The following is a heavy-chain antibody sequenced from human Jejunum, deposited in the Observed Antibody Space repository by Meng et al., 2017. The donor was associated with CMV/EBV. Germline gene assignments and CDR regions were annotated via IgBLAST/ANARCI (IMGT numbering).Heavy chain of an antibody. J-gene: IGHJ4*02. D-gene: IGHD3-3*01. CDR3: AKNYDFPD. CDR2: ISGSGDST. CDR1: GFTFRNYG. V-gene: IGHV3-23*01. Sequence: ELQLLESGGGLVQPGGSLRLSCAASGFTFRNYGMSWVRPAPGKGLEWVSSISGSGDSTNYADSVKGRFTISRDNSKNTLDLQMNSLRADDTAVYYCAKNYDFPDWGQGTLVTVSS.